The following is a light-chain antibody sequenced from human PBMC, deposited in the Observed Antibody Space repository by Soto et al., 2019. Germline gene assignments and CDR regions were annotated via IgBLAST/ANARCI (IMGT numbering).Light chain of an antibody. J-gene: IGKJ4*01. V-gene: IGKV3-11*01. CDR1: QSVRAY. Sequence: EIVLTQSPDTLSLSPGERATLSCRASQSVRAYLAWYQQKPGQAPRLLIYDASNRVTGIPARFSGSGSGTDFTLTISSLEPEDFAVYYCQQRSSWPLTFGGGTKV. CDR3: QQRSSWPLT. CDR2: DAS.